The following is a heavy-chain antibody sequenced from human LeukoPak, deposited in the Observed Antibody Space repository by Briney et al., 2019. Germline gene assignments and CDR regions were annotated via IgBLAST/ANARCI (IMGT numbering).Heavy chain of an antibody. CDR1: GFTFSDAW. CDR2: IKSVTDGGTT. CDR3: TTGPAGGIDDY. J-gene: IGHJ4*02. D-gene: IGHD4-23*01. V-gene: IGHV3-15*01. Sequence: GGSLRLSCAASGFTFSDAWMSWVRQAPGKGLEWAGRIKSVTDGGTTDYAAPVKGRFTISRDDSKNTLYLQMNSLKTEDTAVYYCTTGPAGGIDDYWGQGTLVTVSS.